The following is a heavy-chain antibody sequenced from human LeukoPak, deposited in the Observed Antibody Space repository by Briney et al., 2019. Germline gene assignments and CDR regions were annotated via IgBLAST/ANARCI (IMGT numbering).Heavy chain of an antibody. CDR3: ARGSASSGWNGDDY. D-gene: IGHD6-19*01. Sequence: PGGSLRLSCAASGFTFSSYSMNWVRQAPGKGLEWVSSISSSSSYIYYADSVKGRFNISRDNAKNSLYLQMNSLRAEDTAVYYCARGSASSGWNGDDYWGQGTLVTVSS. J-gene: IGHJ4*02. CDR1: GFTFSSYS. CDR2: ISSSSSYI. V-gene: IGHV3-21*01.